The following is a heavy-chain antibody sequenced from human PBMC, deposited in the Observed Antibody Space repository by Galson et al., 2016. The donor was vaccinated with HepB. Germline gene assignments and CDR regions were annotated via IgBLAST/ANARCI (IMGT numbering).Heavy chain of an antibody. Sequence: SVKVSCKASGYTFTTYGISWVRQAPGKGLEWMGWISAYNGNTNSAQKLQGRVTMTTDTSTRTAYMELRSLRSDDTAVYYCARDPRKIRYQLLEIYYYYYAMDVWGQGTTVTVSS. CDR2: ISAYNGNT. CDR1: GYTFTTYG. D-gene: IGHD2-2*01. CDR3: ARDPRKIRYQLLEIYYYYYAMDV. V-gene: IGHV1-18*01. J-gene: IGHJ6*02.